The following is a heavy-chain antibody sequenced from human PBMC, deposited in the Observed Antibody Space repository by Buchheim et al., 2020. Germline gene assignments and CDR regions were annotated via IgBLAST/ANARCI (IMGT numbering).Heavy chain of an antibody. CDR3: ARDIAPAAGTWFIQYYYYMDV. CDR1: GFTFSSYW. J-gene: IGHJ6*03. Sequence: EVQLVESGGGLVQPGGSLRLSCAASGFTFSSYWMSWVRQAPGKGLEWVANIKQDGSEKYYVDSVKGRFTISRDNAKNSLYLQMNSLRAEDTAVYYCARDIAPAAGTWFIQYYYYMDVWGKGTT. D-gene: IGHD6-13*01. CDR2: IKQDGSEK. V-gene: IGHV3-7*01.